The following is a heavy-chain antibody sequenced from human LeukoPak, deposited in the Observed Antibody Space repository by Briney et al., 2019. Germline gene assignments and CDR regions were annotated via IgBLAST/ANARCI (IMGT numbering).Heavy chain of an antibody. CDR3: AKDYYDSSGYYYGSDY. CDR2: IDGTGDTT. Sequence: PGGSLRLSCAASGFTFTNYAMNWVRQAPRKGLEWGSAIDGTGDTTSYTASVKGRFTISRDNSKNALFLQMNSLRAEDTAIYYCAKDYYDSSGYYYGSDYWGQGTLVTVSS. V-gene: IGHV3-23*01. D-gene: IGHD3-22*01. CDR1: GFTFTNYA. J-gene: IGHJ4*02.